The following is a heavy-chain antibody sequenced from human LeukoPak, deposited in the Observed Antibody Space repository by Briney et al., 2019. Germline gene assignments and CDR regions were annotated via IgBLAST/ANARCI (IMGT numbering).Heavy chain of an antibody. CDR1: GFTVSSNY. D-gene: IGHD2-21*02. CDR2: IYSGGST. Sequence: GGSLRLSCAASGFTVSSNYMSWVRQAPGKGLEWVSVIYSGGSTYYADSVKGRFTISRDNSKNTLYLQMNSLRAEDTAVYYCAKDQGVVVTATAFDYWGQGTLVTVSS. V-gene: IGHV3-66*01. J-gene: IGHJ4*02. CDR3: AKDQGVVVTATAFDY.